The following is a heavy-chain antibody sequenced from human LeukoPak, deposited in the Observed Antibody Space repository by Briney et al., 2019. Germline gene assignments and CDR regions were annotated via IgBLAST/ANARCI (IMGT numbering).Heavy chain of an antibody. Sequence: SETLSLTCTVSGGSISSSSYYWGWIRQPPGKGLEWIGSIYYSGSTYYNPSLKSRVTISVDTSKNQFSLRLSSVTAADTAVYYCARPVSAYCGGDCSDYWGQGTLVTVSS. J-gene: IGHJ4*02. CDR1: GGSISSSSYY. CDR2: IYYSGST. CDR3: ARPVSAYCGGDCSDY. V-gene: IGHV4-39*01. D-gene: IGHD2-21*01.